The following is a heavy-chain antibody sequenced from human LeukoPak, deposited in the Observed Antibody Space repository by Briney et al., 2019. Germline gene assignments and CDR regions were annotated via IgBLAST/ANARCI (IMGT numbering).Heavy chain of an antibody. Sequence: GGSLRLSCAASGFTFSSHEMNWVRQAPGKGLEWVSYITSSGSAIYYADSVKGRFTISRDNAKNSLYLQMNSLRADDTALYYWAREVVGATSEFDFWGQGTLVTVSS. D-gene: IGHD1-26*01. CDR1: GFTFSSHE. V-gene: IGHV3-48*03. CDR3: AREVVGATSEFDF. J-gene: IGHJ4*02. CDR2: ITSSGSAI.